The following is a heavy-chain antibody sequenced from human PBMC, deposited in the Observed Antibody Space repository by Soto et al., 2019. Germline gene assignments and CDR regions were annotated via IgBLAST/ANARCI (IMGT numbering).Heavy chain of an antibody. J-gene: IGHJ4*02. CDR1: GGSISSGGYS. CDR3: ARGHYYDSSGYPYFDY. Sequence: PSETLSLTCAVSGGSISSGGYSWSWIRQPPGKGLEWIGYIYHSGSTYYNPSLKSRVTISVDRSKNQFSLKLSSVTAADTAVYYCARGHYYDSSGYPYFDYWGQGNLVTVSS. D-gene: IGHD3-22*01. CDR2: IYHSGST. V-gene: IGHV4-30-2*01.